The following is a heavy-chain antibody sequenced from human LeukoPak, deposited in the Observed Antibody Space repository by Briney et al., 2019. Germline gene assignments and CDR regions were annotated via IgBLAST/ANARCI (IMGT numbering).Heavy chain of an antibody. J-gene: IGHJ4*02. CDR1: GFSFGNFW. CDR2: MNPDGSQR. Sequence: GSLRLSFATSGFSFGNFWMGWVRQAPGQGLEWVANMNPDGSQRNYVGSVKGRFTISRDSANNSVYLQMNSLRAEDTAFYYCARDSPRGRFDSWGQGTLVTVSS. V-gene: IGHV3-7*01. CDR3: ARDSPRGRFDS.